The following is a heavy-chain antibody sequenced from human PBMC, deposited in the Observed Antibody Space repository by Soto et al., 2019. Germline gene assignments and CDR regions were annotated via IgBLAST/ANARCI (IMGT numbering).Heavy chain of an antibody. D-gene: IGHD6-13*01. J-gene: IGHJ5*02. CDR3: ARAQTIAAAVGNWFDP. CDR1: GYTFTSYA. CDR2: INAGNGNT. Sequence: ASVKVSCKASGYTFTSYAMHWVRQAPGQRLEWMRWINAGNGNTKYSQKFQGRVTITRDTSASTAYMELSSLRSEDTAVYYCARAQTIAAAVGNWFDPWGQGTLVTVSS. V-gene: IGHV1-3*01.